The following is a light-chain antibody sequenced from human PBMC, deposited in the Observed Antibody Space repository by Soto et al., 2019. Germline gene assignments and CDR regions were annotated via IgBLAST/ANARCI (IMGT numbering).Light chain of an antibody. J-gene: IGKJ1*01. Sequence: ESVLTQSPGTLSLSPGEEATLSCRASQSVSSSYLAWYQQKPGQAPRLLIYGASSRATGIPDRFSGSGSGTDFTLTVSRLEPEDFAVYYCQQFGSSSWTFGQGTKVEIK. V-gene: IGKV3-20*01. CDR2: GAS. CDR3: QQFGSSSWT. CDR1: QSVSSSY.